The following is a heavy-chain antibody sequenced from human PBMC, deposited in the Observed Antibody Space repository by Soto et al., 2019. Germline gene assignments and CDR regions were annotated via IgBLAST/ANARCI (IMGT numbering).Heavy chain of an antibody. J-gene: IGHJ5*02. CDR3: ARRGSRYGLSSNWFDP. V-gene: IGHV5-10-1*01. CDR2: IDPSDSYT. Sequence: ESLKISCKGSGYSFTSYWISWVRQMPGKGLEWMGRIDPSDSYTNYSPSFQGHVTISADKSISTAYLQWSSLKASDTAMHYCARRGSRYGLSSNWFDPWGQGTLVTVSS. CDR1: GYSFTSYW. D-gene: IGHD5-18*01.